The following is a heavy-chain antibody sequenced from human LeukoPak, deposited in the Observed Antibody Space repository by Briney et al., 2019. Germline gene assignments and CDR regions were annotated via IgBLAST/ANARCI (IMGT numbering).Heavy chain of an antibody. CDR3: ARDDDVWSGWGH. D-gene: IGHD3-3*01. Sequence: GGSLRLSCTASGFPFSTYWLSWVRQAPGKGLEWVANINQDGSGEYYAGSVKGRFTIARDNAKNSLYLQMNSLRAEDTAVYYCARDDDVWSGWGHWGRGPLVTVSS. V-gene: IGHV3-7*01. CDR1: GFPFSTYW. CDR2: INQDGSGE. J-gene: IGHJ4*02.